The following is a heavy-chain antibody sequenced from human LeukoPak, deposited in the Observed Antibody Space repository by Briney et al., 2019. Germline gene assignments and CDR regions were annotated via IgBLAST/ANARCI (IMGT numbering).Heavy chain of an antibody. D-gene: IGHD3-22*01. CDR2: IWYDGSNK. Sequence: GGSLRLSCAASGFTFSSYAMHWVRQAPGKGLEWVAVIWYDGSNKYYADSVKGRFTISRDNSKNTPYLQMNSLRAEDTAVYYCARVKIGTDYYDSSGYDAFDIWGQGTMVTVSS. V-gene: IGHV3-33*08. CDR3: ARVKIGTDYYDSSGYDAFDI. J-gene: IGHJ3*02. CDR1: GFTFSSYA.